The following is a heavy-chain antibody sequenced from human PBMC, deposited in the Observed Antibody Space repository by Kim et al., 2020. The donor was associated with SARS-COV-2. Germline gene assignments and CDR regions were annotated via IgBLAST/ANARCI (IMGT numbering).Heavy chain of an antibody. V-gene: IGHV3-30*18. CDR2: LSYDGSNK. Sequence: GGSLRLSCAASGFTFSSYGMHWVRQAPGKGLEWVAFLSYDGSNKYYTDSVKGRFTISRDNSKKTLFMRMHSLTAEDTAVYYCAKDLELSPGLLNYGMDVWGQGTTVTVSS. J-gene: IGHJ6*02. CDR1: GFTFSSYG. CDR3: AKDLELSPGLLNYGMDV. D-gene: IGHD3-16*02.